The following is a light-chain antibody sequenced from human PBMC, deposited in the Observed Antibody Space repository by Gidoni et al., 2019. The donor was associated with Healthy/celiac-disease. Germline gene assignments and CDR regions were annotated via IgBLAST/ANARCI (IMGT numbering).Light chain of an antibody. CDR2: AAS. V-gene: IGKV1-39*01. Sequence: DIQMTQSPSSLSASVGDRVTITCRASQSISSYLNWYQQKPGKAPKLLIYAASSLQSGVPSRFRGSGSGTDFTLTFSSLQPEDFATYYCQQSYSTPYPFGQGTKLKIK. CDR1: QSISSY. J-gene: IGKJ2*01. CDR3: QQSYSTPYP.